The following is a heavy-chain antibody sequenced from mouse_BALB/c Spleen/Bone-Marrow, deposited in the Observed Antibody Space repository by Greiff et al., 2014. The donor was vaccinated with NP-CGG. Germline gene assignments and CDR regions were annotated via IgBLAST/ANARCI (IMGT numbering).Heavy chain of an antibody. Sequence: VQRVESGPELVKPWASVKISCKASGYAFSNSWMNWVKQRPGQGLEWIGRIYPGDGDTYYNGKFKDKATLTADKSSSTAYMQLSSLTSVDSAVYFCARSDGYRAMDYWGQGTSVTVSS. CDR3: ARSDGYRAMDY. J-gene: IGHJ4*01. CDR2: IYPGDGDT. CDR1: GYAFSNSW. V-gene: IGHV1-82*01. D-gene: IGHD2-3*01.